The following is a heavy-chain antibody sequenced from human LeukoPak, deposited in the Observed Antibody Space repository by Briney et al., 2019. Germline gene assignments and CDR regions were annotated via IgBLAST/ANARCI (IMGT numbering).Heavy chain of an antibody. V-gene: IGHV4-30-2*01. CDR2: IYHSGST. D-gene: IGHD3-22*01. CDR1: GGSISSGGYY. J-gene: IGHJ4*02. Sequence: PSETLSLTCTVSGGSISSGGYYWSWIRQHPGKGLEWIGYIYHSGSTYYNPSLKSRVTISVDRSKNQFSLKLSSVTAADTAVYYCARGRDDSSYYFDYWGQGTLVTVSS. CDR3: ARGRDDSSYYFDY.